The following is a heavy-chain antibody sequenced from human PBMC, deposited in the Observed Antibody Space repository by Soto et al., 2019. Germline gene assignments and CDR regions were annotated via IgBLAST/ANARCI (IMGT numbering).Heavy chain of an antibody. D-gene: IGHD4-4*01. CDR2: INHSGST. CDR3: ARGARGITVTTEYYFDY. Sequence: SETLSLTCAVYGGSFSGYYWSWIRQPPGKGLEWIGEINHSGSTNYNPSLKSRVTISVDTSKNQFSLKLSSVTAADTAVYYCARGARGITVTTEYYFDYRGQGTLVTVSS. V-gene: IGHV4-34*01. CDR1: GGSFSGYY. J-gene: IGHJ4*02.